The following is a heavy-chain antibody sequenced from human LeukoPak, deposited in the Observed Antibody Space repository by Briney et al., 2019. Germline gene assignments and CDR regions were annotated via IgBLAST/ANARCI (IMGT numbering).Heavy chain of an antibody. V-gene: IGHV3-21*01. D-gene: IGHD6-13*01. CDR2: ISSSSYI. Sequence: GGSLRLSCAASGFTFSSYSMNWVRQAPGKGVEGVSSISSSSYIYYADSVKGGFTISRDNANNSLYLQMNSLRAEDTAVYYCARDYRQLVRPFDYWGQGTLVTVSS. J-gene: IGHJ4*02. CDR1: GFTFSSYS. CDR3: ARDYRQLVRPFDY.